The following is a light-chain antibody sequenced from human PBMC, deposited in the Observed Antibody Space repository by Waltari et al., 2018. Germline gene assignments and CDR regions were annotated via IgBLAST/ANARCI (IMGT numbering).Light chain of an antibody. CDR3: QQRRNWPLT. CDR2: DTS. CDR1: QSVNWY. V-gene: IGKV3-11*01. Sequence: ENVLTQSPATLSLSPGERATLSCRASQSVNWYLAWYQQRPGQAPRLLIYDTSNRATGIPARFSGSGSETDFTLTISSLEPDDSAVYYCQQRRNWPLTFGGGTKVEIK. J-gene: IGKJ4*01.